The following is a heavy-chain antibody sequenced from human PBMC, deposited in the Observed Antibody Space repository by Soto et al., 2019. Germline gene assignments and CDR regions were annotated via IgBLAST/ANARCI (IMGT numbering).Heavy chain of an antibody. CDR3: ARDRKYYGSGSYPRVYYYGMDV. CDR2: IYYSGST. CDR1: VGSISSYY. J-gene: IGHJ6*02. D-gene: IGHD3-10*01. V-gene: IGHV4-59*01. Sequence: SETLSLTCTFSVGSISSYYWSWIRQPPGKGLEWIGYIYYSGSTNYNPSLKSRVTISVDTSKNQFSLKLSSVTAADTAVYYCARDRKYYGSGSYPRVYYYGMDVWGQGTTVTVSS.